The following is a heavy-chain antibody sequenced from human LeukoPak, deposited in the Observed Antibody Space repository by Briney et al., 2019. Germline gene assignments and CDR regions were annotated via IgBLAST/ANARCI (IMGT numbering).Heavy chain of an antibody. Sequence: PGGSLRLSCAASGFTFNECAMHWVRQVPGKGLEWVSGISWNSGSIGYADSVKGRFTVSRDNAKNSLYLQMNSLRAEDTALYYCAKDPHIVVVTALVDYWGQGTLVTVSS. D-gene: IGHD2-21*02. CDR1: GFTFNECA. CDR3: AKDPHIVVVTALVDY. CDR2: ISWNSGSI. J-gene: IGHJ4*02. V-gene: IGHV3-9*01.